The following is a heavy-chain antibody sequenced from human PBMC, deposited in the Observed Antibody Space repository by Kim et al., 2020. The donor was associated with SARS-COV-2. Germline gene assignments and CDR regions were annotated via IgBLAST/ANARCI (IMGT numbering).Heavy chain of an antibody. D-gene: IGHD2-15*01. V-gene: IGHV3-7*01. CDR2: INEDGSGR. Sequence: GGSLRLSCAASGITFRNYWGAWMHQAPGKGLEWVASINEDGSGRYYLDSVKGRFTVSRDNARNSVYLQMDSLGGEDTALYSCVRAGQCSGGRCYADFWGQGTLVTVSS. CDR3: VRAGQCSGGRCYADF. CDR1: GITFRNYW. J-gene: IGHJ4*02.